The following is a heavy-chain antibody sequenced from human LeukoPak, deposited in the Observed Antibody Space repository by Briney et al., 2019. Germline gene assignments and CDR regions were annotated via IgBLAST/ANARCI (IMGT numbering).Heavy chain of an antibody. J-gene: IGHJ3*02. CDR2: MNPNSGNT. V-gene: IGHV1-8*01. CDR1: GYTFTSYD. D-gene: IGHD5-18*01. CDR3: ARGRRGYSYGTDAFDI. Sequence: ASVKVSCKASGYTFTSYDINWVRQATGQGLEWMGWMNPNSGNTGYAQKFQGRVTMTRDTSISTAYMELSSLRSEDTAVYYCARGRRGYSYGTDAFDIWGQGTMVTVSS.